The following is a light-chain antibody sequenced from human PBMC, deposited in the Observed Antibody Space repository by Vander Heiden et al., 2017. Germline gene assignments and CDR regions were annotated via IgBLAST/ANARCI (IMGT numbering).Light chain of an antibody. J-gene: IGKJ2*01. V-gene: IGKV3-11*01. CDR3: QQRANWPPEYT. CDR1: EGVSRY. CDR2: DAS. Sequence: EVVLTQSPATLSLSPGERATLSCRASEGVSRYLAWYQQKPGQAPRLLIYDASNRASGIQARFSGSGSGTDFTLTSSTLEPEDFAVYYCQQRANWPPEYTFGQGTKLEI.